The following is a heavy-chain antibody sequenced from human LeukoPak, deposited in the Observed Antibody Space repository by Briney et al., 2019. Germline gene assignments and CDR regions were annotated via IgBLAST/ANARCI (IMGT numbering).Heavy chain of an antibody. V-gene: IGHV4-59*12. Sequence: SSETLSLTCTVSGGSISSYYWSWIRQPPGKGLEWIGYIYYSGSTNYNPSLKSRVTMSVDTSKNQFSLKLSSVTAADTAVYYCARGTNRIQLWKADMIVVVITGVPFDYWGQGTLVTVSS. D-gene: IGHD3-22*01. CDR1: GGSISSYY. J-gene: IGHJ4*02. CDR3: ARGTNRIQLWKADMIVVVITGVPFDY. CDR2: IYYSGST.